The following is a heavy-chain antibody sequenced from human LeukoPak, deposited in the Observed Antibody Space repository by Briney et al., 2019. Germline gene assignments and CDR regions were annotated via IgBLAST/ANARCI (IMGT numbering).Heavy chain of an antibody. D-gene: IGHD7-27*01. J-gene: IGHJ4*02. Sequence: PGGSLGLSCAASGFTFSSTSMNWVRQASGKGLEWVSSISSGSSYIFYADSVKGRFTISRDNAKNTLYLQMNSLRAEDTAVYYCVRDLNWGLGFDYWGQGTLVTVSS. CDR3: VRDLNWGLGFDY. V-gene: IGHV3-21*01. CDR2: ISSGSSYI. CDR1: GFTFSSTS.